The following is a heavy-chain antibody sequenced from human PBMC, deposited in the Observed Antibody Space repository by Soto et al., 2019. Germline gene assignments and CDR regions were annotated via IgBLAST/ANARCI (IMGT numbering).Heavy chain of an antibody. CDR2: TYYRSTWNN. CDR3: GRLIGNSWLDS. D-gene: IGHD2-8*01. Sequence: PSQTLSLTCAISGDSLSTNSATWDWLRQSQSRGLEWLGRTYYRSTWNNDYAASVKGRITINPDTSNKQLSLQLNSVTHDDTAVHYCGRLIGNSWLDSWGQGTLVTVSS. CDR1: GDSLSTNSAT. J-gene: IGHJ5*01. V-gene: IGHV6-1*01.